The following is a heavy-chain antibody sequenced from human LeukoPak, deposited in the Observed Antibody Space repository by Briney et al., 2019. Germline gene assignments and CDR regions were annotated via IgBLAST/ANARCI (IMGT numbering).Heavy chain of an antibody. CDR1: GFTFSSYE. CDR3: ARGYRGPVY. D-gene: IGHD1-26*01. J-gene: IGHJ4*02. Sequence: GGSLRLSCAASGFTFSSYEMNWVRQAPGKGLEWISYISSGGGTIYYADSVKGRFTISRHNSKNTLYLQMNSLRAEDTAVYYCARGYRGPVYWGQGTLVTVSS. V-gene: IGHV3-48*03. CDR2: ISSGGGTI.